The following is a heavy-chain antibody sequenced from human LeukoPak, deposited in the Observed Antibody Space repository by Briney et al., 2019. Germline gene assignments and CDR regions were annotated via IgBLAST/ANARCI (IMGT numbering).Heavy chain of an antibody. J-gene: IGHJ4*02. Sequence: GGSLRLSCAASGFTVSSNYMSWVRQAPGKGLEWVGFIRSKAYGGTTEYAASVKGRFTISRDDSKSIAYLQMNSLKTEDTAVYYRTRGRYAELITIFGVVIRRDFDYWGQGTLVTVSS. CDR3: TRGRYAELITIFGVVIRRDFDY. D-gene: IGHD3-3*01. CDR1: GFTVSSNY. CDR2: IRSKAYGGTT. V-gene: IGHV3-49*04.